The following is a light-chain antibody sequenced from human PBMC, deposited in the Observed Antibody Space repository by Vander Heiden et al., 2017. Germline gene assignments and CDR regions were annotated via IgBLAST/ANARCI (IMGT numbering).Light chain of an antibody. CDR1: SSDVGGYNY. Sequence: HSALTQPASVSGSPGRSIPISCTGTSSDVGGYNYVSWYQQHPGKAPKLMIYEVSNRPSGVSNRFSGSKSGNTASLTISGLQAEDEADYYCSSYTSSSTNVFGTETKVTVL. CDR3: SSYTSSSTNV. J-gene: IGLJ1*01. CDR2: EVS. V-gene: IGLV2-14*01.